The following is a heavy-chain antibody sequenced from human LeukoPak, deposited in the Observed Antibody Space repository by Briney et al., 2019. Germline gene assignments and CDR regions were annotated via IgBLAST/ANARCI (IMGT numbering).Heavy chain of an antibody. Sequence: GGSLRLSCAASGFTFSSYGMHWVRQAPGKGLEWVAVIRYDGSNKYYADSMKGRFTISRDNSKNTLYLQMNSLRAEDTAVYYCARCGLVGYCSGASALWAFDIWGQGTMVTVSS. J-gene: IGHJ3*02. D-gene: IGHD2-15*01. V-gene: IGHV3-33*01. CDR3: ARCGLVGYCSGASALWAFDI. CDR2: IRYDGSNK. CDR1: GFTFSSYG.